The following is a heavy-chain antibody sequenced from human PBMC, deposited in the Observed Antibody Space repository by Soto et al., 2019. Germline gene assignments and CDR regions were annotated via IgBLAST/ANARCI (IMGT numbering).Heavy chain of an antibody. Sequence: SVKVSCKASGGTFSSYAISWVRQAPGQGLEWMGGIIPIFGTANYAQKFQGRVTITADKSTSTAYMELSSLRSEDTAVYYCARDPGLFGGVDVWGQGTTVTVSS. V-gene: IGHV1-69*06. D-gene: IGHD3-10*01. J-gene: IGHJ6*02. CDR3: ARDPGLFGGVDV. CDR1: GGTFSSYA. CDR2: IIPIFGTA.